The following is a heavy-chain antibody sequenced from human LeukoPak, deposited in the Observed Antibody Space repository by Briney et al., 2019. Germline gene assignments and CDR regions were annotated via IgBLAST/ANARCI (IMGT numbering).Heavy chain of an antibody. CDR3: ARLKYGGNLGGLSYYYMDV. V-gene: IGHV4-4*09. J-gene: IGHJ6*03. D-gene: IGHD4-23*01. Sequence: SETLSLTCTVSGGSISSYYWSWIRQPPGKGLEWIGYIYTSGSTNYNPSLKSRVTISVDTSNNQFSLKLSSVTAADTAVYYCARLKYGGNLGGLSYYYMDVWGKGTTVTVSS. CDR2: IYTSGST. CDR1: GGSISSYY.